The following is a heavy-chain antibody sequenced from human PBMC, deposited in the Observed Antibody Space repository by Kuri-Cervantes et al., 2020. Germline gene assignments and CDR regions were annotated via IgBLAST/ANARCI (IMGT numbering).Heavy chain of an antibody. D-gene: IGHD1-26*01. CDR2: INRDGSTT. J-gene: IGHJ4*02. Sequence: GGSLRLSCAASGFTFSYYWMYWVRLAPEKGLVWVSHINRDGSTTGYADSVKGRFTVSRDNAKNTLYLQTDSLRAEDTAVYYCARVIVGATRSFDSWGQGTLVTVSS. V-gene: IGHV3-74*01. CDR3: ARVIVGATRSFDS. CDR1: GFTFSYYW.